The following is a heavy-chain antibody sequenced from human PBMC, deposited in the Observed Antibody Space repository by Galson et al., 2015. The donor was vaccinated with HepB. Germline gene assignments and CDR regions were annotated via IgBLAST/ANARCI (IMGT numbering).Heavy chain of an antibody. D-gene: IGHD3-10*01. J-gene: IGHJ5*02. CDR2: ISSSSSYI. CDR1: GFTFSSYS. CDR3: ARAGQRSGSYGPHRDNWFDP. Sequence: SLRLSCAASGFTFSSYSMNWVRQAPGKGLEWVSSISSSSSYIYYADSVKGRFTISRDNAKNSLYLQMNSLRAEDTAVYYCARAGQRSGSYGPHRDNWFDPWGQGTLVTVSS. V-gene: IGHV3-21*01.